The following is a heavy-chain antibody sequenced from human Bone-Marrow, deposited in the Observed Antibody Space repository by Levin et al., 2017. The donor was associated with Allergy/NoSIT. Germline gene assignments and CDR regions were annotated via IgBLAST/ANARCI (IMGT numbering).Heavy chain of an antibody. CDR3: ARLLEYSYGYGYFMDY. V-gene: IGHV3-48*03. CDR2: ISSSGSTI. CDR1: GFTFSSYE. D-gene: IGHD5-18*01. Sequence: GESLKISCAASGFTFSSYEMNWVRQAPGKGLEWVSYISSSGSTIYYADSVKGRFTISRDNAKNSLYLQMNSLRAEDTAVYYCARLLEYSYGYGYFMDYWGQGTLVTVSS. J-gene: IGHJ4*02.